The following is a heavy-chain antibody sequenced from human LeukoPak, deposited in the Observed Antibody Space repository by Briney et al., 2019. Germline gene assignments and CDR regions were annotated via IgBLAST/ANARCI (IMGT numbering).Heavy chain of an antibody. J-gene: IGHJ4*02. CDR3: ARPYSTGWYPFDY. CDR2: IYPGDSDT. CDR1: GYSFTRYW. V-gene: IGHV5-51*01. Sequence: PGESLKISCKVSGYSFTRYWIGWVRQMPGKGLEWMGIIYPGDSDTRYSPSFQGQVTISADKSSSTTYLQWSTLKASDTAMYYCARPYSTGWYPFDYWGQGTLVTVSS. D-gene: IGHD6-19*01.